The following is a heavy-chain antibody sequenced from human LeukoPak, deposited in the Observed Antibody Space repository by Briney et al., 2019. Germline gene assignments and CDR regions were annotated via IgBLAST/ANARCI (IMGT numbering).Heavy chain of an antibody. CDR1: GFTFSSYG. D-gene: IGHD6-19*01. J-gene: IGHJ4*02. CDR2: ISYDGTNK. CDR3: AKDRVEKCLDY. V-gene: IGHV3-30*18. Sequence: GGSLRLSCAASGFTFSSYGMHWVRQAPGKGLEWVALISYDGTNKYYADSVKGRFTISRDNSKNTLYLQMNGLRAEDTAVYYCAKDRVEKCLDYWGQGTLVTVSS.